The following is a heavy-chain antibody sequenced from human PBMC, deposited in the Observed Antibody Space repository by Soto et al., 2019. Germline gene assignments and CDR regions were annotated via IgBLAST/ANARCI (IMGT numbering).Heavy chain of an antibody. CDR2: MNPNSGNT. CDR3: ARGMGVPDAGNEAHLRYYYGLDV. J-gene: IGHJ6*02. Sequence: ASVKVSCKASGYTFTSYDINWVRQATGQGLEWMGWMNPNSGNTGYAQKFQGRVTMTRNTSISTAYMELSSLRSEDTAVYYCARGMGVPDAGNEAHLRYYYGLDVWGQGTTLTVSS. V-gene: IGHV1-8*01. D-gene: IGHD2-2*01. CDR1: GYTFTSYD.